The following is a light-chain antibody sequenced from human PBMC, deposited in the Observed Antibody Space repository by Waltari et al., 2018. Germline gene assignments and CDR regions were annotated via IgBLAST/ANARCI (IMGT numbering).Light chain of an antibody. CDR3: QKYNSAPRGLT. Sequence: DIQMTQSPSSLSASVGDRVTITCRASQGISNYLAWYQRKPGKVPKLLIYAASTFQSGVPARFSGSGSGTDFTLTISSLQPEDVATYYCQKYNSAPRGLTFGPGTKVDIK. CDR1: QGISNY. V-gene: IGKV1-27*01. J-gene: IGKJ3*01. CDR2: AAS.